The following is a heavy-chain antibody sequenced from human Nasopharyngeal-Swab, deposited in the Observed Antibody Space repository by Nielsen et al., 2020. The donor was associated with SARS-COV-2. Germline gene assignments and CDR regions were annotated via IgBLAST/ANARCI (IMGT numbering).Heavy chain of an antibody. Sequence: GGSLRLSCAASGFTFSSDWMSWVRQAPGKGLEWVANIKQDGSEKYYVDSVKGRFTISRDNAKNSLYLQMNSLRAEDTAVYYCAREAHYYDSSGYYLREFDYWGQGTLVTVSS. CDR2: IKQDGSEK. D-gene: IGHD3-22*01. CDR1: GFTFSSDW. J-gene: IGHJ4*02. V-gene: IGHV3-7*01. CDR3: AREAHYYDSSGYYLREFDY.